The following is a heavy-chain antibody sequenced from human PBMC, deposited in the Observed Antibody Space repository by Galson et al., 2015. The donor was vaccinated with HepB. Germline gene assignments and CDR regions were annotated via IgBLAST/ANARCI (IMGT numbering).Heavy chain of an antibody. J-gene: IGHJ4*02. V-gene: IGHV3-64*01. CDR2: ISSNGGST. CDR3: ARAIGITGTFDY. Sequence: SLRLSCAASGFTSSSYAMHWVRQAPGKGLEYVSAISSNGGSTYYANSVKGRFTISRDNSKNTLYLQMGSLRAEDMAVYYCARAIGITGTFDYWGQGTLVTVSS. D-gene: IGHD1-20*01. CDR1: GFTSSSYA.